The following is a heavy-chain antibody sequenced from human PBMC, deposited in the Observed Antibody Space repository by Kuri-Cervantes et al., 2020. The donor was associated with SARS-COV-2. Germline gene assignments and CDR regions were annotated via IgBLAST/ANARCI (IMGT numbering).Heavy chain of an antibody. CDR3: ATSLRGIAARRGGNWFDP. J-gene: IGHJ5*02. CDR2: INPSGGST. CDR1: GYTFTSYY. Sequence: ASVKVSCKASGYTFTSYYMHWVRQAPGQGLEWMGIINPSGGSTSYAQKFQGRVTMTEDTSTDTAYMELSSLRSEDTAVYYCATSLRGIAARRGGNWFDPWGQGTLVTVSS. D-gene: IGHD6-6*01. V-gene: IGHV1-46*01.